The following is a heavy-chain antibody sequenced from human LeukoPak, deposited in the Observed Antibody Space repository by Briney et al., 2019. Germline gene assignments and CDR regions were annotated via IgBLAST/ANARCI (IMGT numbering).Heavy chain of an antibody. J-gene: IGHJ4*01. V-gene: IGHV1-18*01. CDR3: ARDSRSCSSTSGAVFDY. CDR1: LYTLTSYG. CDR2: ISADNGNT. Sequence: ASVTVSFKASLYTLTSYGISWVRQAPGQGLEWMGWISADNGNTNYAQKLQGRVTMTTDTTTSTAYIAPRSRTCDDTAVYYCARDSRSCSSTSGAVFDY. D-gene: IGHD2-2*01.